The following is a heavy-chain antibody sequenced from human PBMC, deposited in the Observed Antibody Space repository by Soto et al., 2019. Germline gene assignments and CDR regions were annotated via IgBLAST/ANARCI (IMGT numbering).Heavy chain of an antibody. CDR1: GGSISSYY. CDR3: ARSGDDFLYDDYYYGMDV. Sequence: SETLSLTCTVSGGSISSYYWSWIRQPPGKGLEWIGYIYYSGSTNYNPSLKSRVTISVDTSKNQFSLKLSSVTAADTAVYYCARSGDDFLYDDYYYGMDVWGQGTTVTVSS. D-gene: IGHD2-21*02. V-gene: IGHV4-59*01. J-gene: IGHJ6*02. CDR2: IYYSGST.